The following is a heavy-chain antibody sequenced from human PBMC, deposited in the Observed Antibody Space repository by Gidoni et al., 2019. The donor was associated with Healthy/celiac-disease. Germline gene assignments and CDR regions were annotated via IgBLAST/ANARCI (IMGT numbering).Heavy chain of an antibody. CDR3: ARLGEYCSSTSCYPNWFDP. J-gene: IGHJ5*02. CDR1: GYSFTSYW. V-gene: IGHV5-51*01. D-gene: IGHD2-2*01. Sequence: VQLVPSGAEVNKPWESLKISCKGSGYSFTSYWIGWVRQMPGKVLEWMGIIYPGDSDTSYSTSFQGQVTISADKSISTAYLQWSSLKASDTAMYCCARLGEYCSSTSCYPNWFDPWGQGTLVTVSS. CDR2: IYPGDSDT.